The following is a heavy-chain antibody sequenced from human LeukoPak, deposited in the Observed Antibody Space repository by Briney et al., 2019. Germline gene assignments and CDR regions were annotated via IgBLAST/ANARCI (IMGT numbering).Heavy chain of an antibody. J-gene: IGHJ4*02. CDR3: ASGRHYYASGSPTDFDY. CDR2: ISYDGNNK. CDR1: GFTFSHYA. D-gene: IGHD3-10*01. Sequence: PGRSLRLSCAASGFTFSHYAMHWVRQAPGKGLEWVAVISYDGNNKFYADSVKGRFTISRDNSKNTLYLQMNDLGAEDTAVYYGASGRHYYASGSPTDFDYWGQGTLVTVSS. V-gene: IGHV3-30-3*01.